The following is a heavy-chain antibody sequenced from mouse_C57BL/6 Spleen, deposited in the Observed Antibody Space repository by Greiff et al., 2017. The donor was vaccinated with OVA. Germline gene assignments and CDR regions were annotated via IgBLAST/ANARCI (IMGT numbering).Heavy chain of an antibody. V-gene: IGHV1-52*01. J-gene: IGHJ1*03. CDR3: ARSLILRDFDV. Sequence: QVQLQQPGAELVRPGSSVKLSCKASGYTFTSYWMHWVKQRPIQGLEWIGNIDPSDSETHYNQKFKDKATLTVDKSSSTAYMQLSSLTSDDSAVYYCARSLILRDFDVWGTGTTVTVSS. CDR2: IDPSDSET. D-gene: IGHD1-1*01. CDR1: GYTFTSYW.